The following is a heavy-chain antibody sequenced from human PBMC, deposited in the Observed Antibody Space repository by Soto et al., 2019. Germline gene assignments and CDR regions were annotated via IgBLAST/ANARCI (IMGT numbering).Heavy chain of an antibody. V-gene: IGHV1-8*01. CDR3: AREAASDPSFYYHYMDV. CDR2: MNPDSGNT. J-gene: IGHJ6*03. CDR1: GYTFSNYN. D-gene: IGHD3-10*01. Sequence: QEQLVQSGAEVKRPGAPVKVSCKASGYTFSNYNINWVRQASGQGLEWMGWMNPDSGNTGYAEKFQGRVTRPRNSSISTAYMELSGLRSEDTAVYYCAREAASDPSFYYHYMDVWGKGTTVTVSS.